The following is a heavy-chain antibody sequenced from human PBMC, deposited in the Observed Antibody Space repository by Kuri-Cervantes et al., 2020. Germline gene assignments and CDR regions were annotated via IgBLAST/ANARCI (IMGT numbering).Heavy chain of an antibody. D-gene: IGHD3-22*01. CDR2: ISYDGSNK. Sequence: LSLTCAASGFTFSSYAMHWVRQAPGKGLEWVAVISYDGSNKYYADSVKGRFTISRDNSKNTVYLQMNNLRAEDTAVYYCARADHPSGYFDYWGQGTLVTVSS. CDR3: ARADHPSGYFDY. V-gene: IGHV3-30*14. J-gene: IGHJ4*02. CDR1: GFTFSSYA.